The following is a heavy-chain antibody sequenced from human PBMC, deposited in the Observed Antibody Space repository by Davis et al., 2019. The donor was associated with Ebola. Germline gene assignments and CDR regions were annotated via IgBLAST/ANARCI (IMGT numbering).Heavy chain of an antibody. V-gene: IGHV3-7*03. CDR1: GFTFSRYW. J-gene: IGHJ4*02. D-gene: IGHD3-10*01. Sequence: GESPKIPCAASGFTFSRYWMSWVRQAPGKGLEWVANIKQDGSEKYYVDSVKGRFTISRDNAKNSLYLQMNSLRAEDTAVYYCATSANHYGSGTDYWGQGTLVTVSS. CDR3: ATSANHYGSGTDY. CDR2: IKQDGSEK.